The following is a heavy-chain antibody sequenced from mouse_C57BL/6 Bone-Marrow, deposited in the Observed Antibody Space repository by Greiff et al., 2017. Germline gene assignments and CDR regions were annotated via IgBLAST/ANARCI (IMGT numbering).Heavy chain of an antibody. CDR2: IDPSDSET. V-gene: IGHV1-52*01. J-gene: IGHJ1*03. CDR1: GYTFTSYW. CDR3: AREEYFDV. Sequence: QVQLQQPGAELVRPGSSVKLSCKASGYTFTSYWMHWVKQRPIQGLEWIGNIDPSDSETHYNQQFTDKATLTVDKSSSTAYIPLTSLTADDSAVYYCAREEYFDVWGTGTTVTVSS.